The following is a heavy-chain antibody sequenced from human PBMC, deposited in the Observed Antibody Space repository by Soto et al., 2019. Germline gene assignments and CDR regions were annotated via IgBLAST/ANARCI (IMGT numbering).Heavy chain of an antibody. V-gene: IGHV4-30-4*01. J-gene: IGHJ5*02. CDR2: IYYSGST. Sequence: SETLSLTCTVSGGSSSSGDYYWSWISQPPGKGLEWIGYIYYSGSTYYNPSLKSRVTISVATSKTQFSLKLSSVTAADTAVYYCARGTTYNWFDPWGQGTLVTVSS. D-gene: IGHD1-26*01. CDR3: ARGTTYNWFDP. CDR1: GGSSSSGDYY.